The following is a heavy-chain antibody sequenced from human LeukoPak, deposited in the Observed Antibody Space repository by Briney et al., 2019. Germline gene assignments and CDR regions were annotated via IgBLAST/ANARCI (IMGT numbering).Heavy chain of an antibody. Sequence: PSETLSLTCTVSGGSISSSSYYWGWIRQPPGKGLEWLGTIYYSGGTNYNPSLQSRVTISVDTSKNQFSLKLSSVTAADTAVYYCARSKPSNSHYYYYMDVWGKGTTVTVSS. D-gene: IGHD4-23*01. CDR2: IYYSGGT. CDR1: GGSISSSSYY. V-gene: IGHV4-39*07. J-gene: IGHJ6*03. CDR3: ARSKPSNSHYYYYMDV.